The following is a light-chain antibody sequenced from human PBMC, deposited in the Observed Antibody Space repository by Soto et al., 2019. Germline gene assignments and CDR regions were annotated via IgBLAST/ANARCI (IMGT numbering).Light chain of an antibody. CDR2: NNN. CDR1: SSNIGSNT. J-gene: IGLJ2*01. CDR3: AAWDGSLKGVV. Sequence: QPVLTQPPSASGTPGQRVTLSCSGSSSNIGSNTVNWYQQFPGTAPKLLMYNNNQRPSGVPDRFSGSKSGTSASLAISGLQYEDEADYYCAAWDGSLKGVVFGGGTKLTVL. V-gene: IGLV1-44*01.